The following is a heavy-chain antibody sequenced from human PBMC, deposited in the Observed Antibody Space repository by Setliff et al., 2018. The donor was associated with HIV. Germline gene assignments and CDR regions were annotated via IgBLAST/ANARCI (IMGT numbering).Heavy chain of an antibody. Sequence: ASVKVSCKASGYTFTGHYIHWVRQAPGQGLEWMGWSNPIFGATDYAQKFQGRLTLTAVQSENSVYMELSSLRSDDTAVYYCTNRGGSGTNVGNWFDPWGQGTLVTVSS. D-gene: IGHD3-10*01. J-gene: IGHJ5*02. CDR3: TNRGGSGTNVGNWFDP. CDR1: GYTFTGHY. V-gene: IGHV1-2*02. CDR2: SNPIFGAT.